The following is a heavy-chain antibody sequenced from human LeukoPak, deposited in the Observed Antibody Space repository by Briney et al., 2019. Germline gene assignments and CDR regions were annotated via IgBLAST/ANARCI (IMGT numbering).Heavy chain of an antibody. Sequence: GESLKISCQASGYTFSNHWIAWVRQLPGKGLEWMGVIYGGGSDTRYSPSLQGQVTMSVDKSINTAYLQWSSLKASDSGIYYCARRGNPFDPWGQGTLVTVSS. D-gene: IGHD1-14*01. J-gene: IGHJ5*02. V-gene: IGHV5-51*01. CDR3: ARRGNPFDP. CDR1: GYTFSNHW. CDR2: IYGGGSDT.